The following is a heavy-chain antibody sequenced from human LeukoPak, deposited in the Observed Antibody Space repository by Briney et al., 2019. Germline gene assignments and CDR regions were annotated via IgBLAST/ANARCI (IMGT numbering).Heavy chain of an antibody. Sequence: SVKVSCKASGGTFSSYAISWVRQAPGQGLEWMGGIIPIFGTANYAQKFQGRVTITADKSTSTAYMELSSLRSEDTAVYYCASSIAAAGTFATNWGQGTLVTVSS. V-gene: IGHV1-69*06. J-gene: IGHJ4*02. D-gene: IGHD6-13*01. CDR1: GGTFSSYA. CDR2: IIPIFGTA. CDR3: ASSIAAAGTFATN.